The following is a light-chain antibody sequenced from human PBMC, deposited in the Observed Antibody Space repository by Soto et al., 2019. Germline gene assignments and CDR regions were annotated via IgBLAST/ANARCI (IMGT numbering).Light chain of an antibody. J-gene: IGKJ1*01. V-gene: IGKV1-5*01. CDR2: DAS. CDR3: PRYDSSPWT. Sequence: QMTQSHTTLSASVGDRVTITCRASQNIGTWLAWYQQKPGKAPKFLIYDASSLQSGVPSRFSGSGSGTEFTLTISSLQPDDFATYYCPRYDSSPWTFGQGTNVDFK. CDR1: QNIGTW.